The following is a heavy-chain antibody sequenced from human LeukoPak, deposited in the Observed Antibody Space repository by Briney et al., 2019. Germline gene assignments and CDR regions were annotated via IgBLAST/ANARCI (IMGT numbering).Heavy chain of an antibody. D-gene: IGHD3-10*01. J-gene: IGHJ5*02. CDR2: IIPIFGTA. V-gene: IGHV1-69*05. CDR3: ASGAGSGSYNHWFDP. Sequence: SVKVSCKASGGTFSSYAISWVRQAPGQGLEWMGGIIPIFGTANYAQKFQGRVTITTDESTSTACMELSSLRPEDPAVYYCASGAGSGSYNHWFDPWGQGTLVTVSS. CDR1: GGTFSSYA.